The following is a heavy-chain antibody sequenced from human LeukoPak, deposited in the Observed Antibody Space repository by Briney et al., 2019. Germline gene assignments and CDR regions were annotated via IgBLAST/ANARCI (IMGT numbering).Heavy chain of an antibody. Sequence: GGSLRLSCAASGFTFSSYSMNWVRQAPGKGLEWVSSISSSSYIYYADSVKGRFTISRDNAKNSLYLQMNSLRAEDTAVYYCARDHRAHGFDPWSQGTLLTVSS. J-gene: IGHJ5*02. CDR3: ARDHRAHGFDP. V-gene: IGHV3-21*01. CDR2: ISSSSYI. CDR1: GFTFSSYS.